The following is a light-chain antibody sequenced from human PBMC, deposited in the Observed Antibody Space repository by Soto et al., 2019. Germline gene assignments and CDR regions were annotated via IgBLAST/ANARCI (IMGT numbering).Light chain of an antibody. V-gene: IGKV3-11*01. Sequence: IVLTQSPATLSLSAWERATLSCRASQSVSSYLAWYQQKPGQAPRLLLYDASNRATGIPARFSGSGSGTDFTLTISSLEPEDFAVYYCQQRSNWPPLTFGGGTKVDIK. CDR2: DAS. CDR3: QQRSNWPPLT. J-gene: IGKJ4*01. CDR1: QSVSSY.